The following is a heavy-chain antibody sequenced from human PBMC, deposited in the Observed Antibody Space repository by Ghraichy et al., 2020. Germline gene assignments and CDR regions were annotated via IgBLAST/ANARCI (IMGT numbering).Heavy chain of an antibody. V-gene: IGHV3-23*01. CDR1: GFTFSTYA. J-gene: IGHJ5*01. Sequence: GGSLRLSCAASGFTFSTYAMNWVRQAPGKGLDWVSGISGSGGNTYYADAVKGRFTISRDNSKNTLNLQMNSLRAEDAAVYYCAKGPIVGAATFWFDSWGQGTLVTVSS. D-gene: IGHD1-26*01. CDR3: AKGPIVGAATFWFDS. CDR2: ISGSGGNT.